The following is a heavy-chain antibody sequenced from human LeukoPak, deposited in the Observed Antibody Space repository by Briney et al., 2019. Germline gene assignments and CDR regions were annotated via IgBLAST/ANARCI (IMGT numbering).Heavy chain of an antibody. D-gene: IGHD3-3*01. CDR3: ARGRRITIFGVVIAFDI. CDR2: INPNSGGT. Sequence: ASVRVSCKASGYTFTGYYMHWVRQAPGQGLEWMGWINPNSGGTNYAQKFQGRVTMTRDTSISTAYMELSRLRSDDTAVYYCARGRRITIFGVVIAFDIWGQGTMVTVSS. CDR1: GYTFTGYY. V-gene: IGHV1-2*02. J-gene: IGHJ3*02.